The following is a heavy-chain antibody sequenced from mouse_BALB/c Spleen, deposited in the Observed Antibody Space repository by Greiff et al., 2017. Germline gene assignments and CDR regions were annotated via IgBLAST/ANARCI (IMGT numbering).Heavy chain of an antibody. Sequence: EVKLMESGPGLVKPSQSLSLTCTVTGYSITSDYAWNWIRQFPGNKLEWMGYISYSGSTSYNPSLKSRISITRDTSKNQFFLQLNSVTTEDTATYYCARELAYYCGRSYRYVDDWGAGTTVTVSS. V-gene: IGHV3-2*02. CDR2: ISYSGST. CDR1: GYSITSDYA. D-gene: IGHD1-1*01. J-gene: IGHJ1*01. CDR3: ARELAYYCGRSYRYVDD.